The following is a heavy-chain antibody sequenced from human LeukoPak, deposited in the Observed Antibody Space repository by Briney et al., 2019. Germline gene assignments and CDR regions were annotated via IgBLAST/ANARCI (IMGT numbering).Heavy chain of an antibody. D-gene: IGHD2-2*01. Sequence: GGSLRLSCAASGFTFSDYYMSWVRQAPGKGLEWVSYISSSGSTIYYADSVKGRFTISRDNAKNSLYLQMNSLRAEDTAVYYCARRFPAEYWYFDLWGRGTLVTVSS. CDR3: ARRFPAEYWYFDL. CDR2: ISSSGSTI. V-gene: IGHV3-11*04. CDR1: GFTFSDYY. J-gene: IGHJ2*01.